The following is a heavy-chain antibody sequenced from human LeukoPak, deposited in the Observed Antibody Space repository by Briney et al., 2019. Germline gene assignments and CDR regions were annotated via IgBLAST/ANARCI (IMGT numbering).Heavy chain of an antibody. Sequence: SETLSLTCAVSGGSISSGGYSWSWIRQPPGTGLEWIGYIYHSGSTYYNPSLKSRVTISVDRSKNQFSLKLSSVTAADTAVYYCAREAISDGDDYWGQGTLVTVSS. CDR1: GGSISSGGYS. CDR2: IYHSGST. J-gene: IGHJ4*02. CDR3: AREAISDGDDY. V-gene: IGHV4-30-2*01. D-gene: IGHD3-10*01.